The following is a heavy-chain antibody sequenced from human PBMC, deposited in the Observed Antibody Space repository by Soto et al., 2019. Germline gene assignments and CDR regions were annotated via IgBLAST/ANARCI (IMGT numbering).Heavy chain of an antibody. CDR3: ARRYAPCVDY. V-gene: IGHV4-61*05. D-gene: IGHD2-2*01. Sequence: SETLSLTCTVSGGSISSSSYYWGWIRQPPGKGLEWIGYIYYSGSTNYNPSLKSRVTISVDTSKNQFSLKLSSVTAADTAVYHCARRYAPCVDYWGQGTLVIVSX. CDR2: IYYSGST. J-gene: IGHJ4*02. CDR1: GGSISSSSYY.